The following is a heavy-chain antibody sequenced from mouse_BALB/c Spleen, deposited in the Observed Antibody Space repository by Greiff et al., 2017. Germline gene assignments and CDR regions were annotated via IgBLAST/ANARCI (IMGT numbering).Heavy chain of an antibody. V-gene: IGHV1S81*02. D-gene: IGHD1-1*01. J-gene: IGHJ2*01. CDR2: INPSNGGT. Sequence: VQLQQSGAELVKPGASVKLSCKASGYTFTSYYMYWVKQRPGQGLEWIGEINPSNGGTNFNEKFKSKATLTVDKSSSTAYMQLSSLTSEDSAVYYCTRSYGSSYYFDYWGQGTTLTVSS. CDR3: TRSYGSSYYFDY. CDR1: GYTFTSYY.